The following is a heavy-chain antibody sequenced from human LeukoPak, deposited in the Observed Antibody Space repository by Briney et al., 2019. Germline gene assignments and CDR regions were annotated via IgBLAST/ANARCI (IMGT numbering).Heavy chain of an antibody. CDR1: GFTFSSYG. CDR2: ISGSGGST. D-gene: IGHD2-15*01. V-gene: IGHV3-23*01. CDR3: AREGYCSGDSCYLDAFDI. Sequence: GGTLRLSCAASGFTFSSYGMTWVRQAPGKGLEWVSDISGSGGSTYYADSVKGRFTISRDNARNSLYLQMNSLRAEDTAVYYSAREGYCSGDSCYLDAFDIWGQGTMVTVSS. J-gene: IGHJ3*02.